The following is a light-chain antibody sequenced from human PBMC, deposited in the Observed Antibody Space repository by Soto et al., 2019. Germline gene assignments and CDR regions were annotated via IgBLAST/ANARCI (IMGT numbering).Light chain of an antibody. CDR1: SSDVGSYNL. CDR3: CAYAGGASWV. CDR2: DDN. J-gene: IGLJ3*02. Sequence: QSVLTQPASVSGSPGQSLTISCTGTSSDVGSYNLVSWYQQHPGKAPKLMIYDDNKRPSGISNRLSGSKSGNTASLTISGLQAEDEADYYCCAYAGGASWVFGGGTKLTVL. V-gene: IGLV2-23*01.